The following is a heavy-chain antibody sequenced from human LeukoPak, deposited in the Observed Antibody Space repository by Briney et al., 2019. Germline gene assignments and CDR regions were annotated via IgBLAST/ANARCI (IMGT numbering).Heavy chain of an antibody. CDR2: IIPIFGTA. CDR1: GGTFSSYA. D-gene: IGHD3-22*01. Sequence: ASVKVSCKASGGTFSSYAISWVRQAPGQGLEWMGGIIPIFGTANYAQKFQGRVTITTDESTSTAYTELSSLRSEDTAVYYCARVDDSSGYYYGAFDYWGQGTLVTVSS. CDR3: ARVDDSSGYYYGAFDY. J-gene: IGHJ4*02. V-gene: IGHV1-69*05.